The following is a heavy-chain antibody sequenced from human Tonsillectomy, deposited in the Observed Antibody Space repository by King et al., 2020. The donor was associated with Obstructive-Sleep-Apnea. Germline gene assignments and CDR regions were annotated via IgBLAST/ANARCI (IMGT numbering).Heavy chain of an antibody. CDR1: GGSIGTYY. J-gene: IGHJ5*02. D-gene: IGHD3-10*01. CDR2: IYYSGSS. Sequence: QLQESGPGLVKPSETLSLTCTVSGGSIGTYYWSWIRQPPGKRLEWIGFIYYSGSSNYNPSLKSRVSISVDTSKNQFSLSLSSVTAADTAVYYCARSPYGSGIIDWFDPWGQGTLVTVSS. V-gene: IGHV4-59*01. CDR3: ARSPYGSGIIDWFDP.